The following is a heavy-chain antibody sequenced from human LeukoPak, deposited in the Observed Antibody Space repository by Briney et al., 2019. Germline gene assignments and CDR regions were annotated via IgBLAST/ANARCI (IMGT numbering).Heavy chain of an antibody. CDR3: ARSVYVYGSGSYSVMDV. CDR2: INPSGGST. J-gene: IGHJ6*03. D-gene: IGHD3-10*01. Sequence: GASVKVSCKASGYTFTSYYMHWVRQAPGQGLEWMGIINPSGGSTSYAQKFQGRVTMTRDTSTSTVYMELSSLRSEDTAVYYCARSVYVYGSGSYSVMDVWGKGTTVTISS. CDR1: GYTFTSYY. V-gene: IGHV1-46*01.